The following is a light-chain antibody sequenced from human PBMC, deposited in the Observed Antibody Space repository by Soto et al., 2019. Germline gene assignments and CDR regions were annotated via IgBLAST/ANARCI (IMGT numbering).Light chain of an antibody. Sequence: EIVMTQSPATLSVSPGERATLSCRASQSVSSNLAWYQQKPGQAPRLLIYGASTRATDIPARFSGSGSGTEFTLTISSLQSEDFAVYYCQQYNNWPVFGQGTKVEIK. J-gene: IGKJ1*01. CDR1: QSVSSN. CDR3: QQYNNWPV. CDR2: GAS. V-gene: IGKV3-15*01.